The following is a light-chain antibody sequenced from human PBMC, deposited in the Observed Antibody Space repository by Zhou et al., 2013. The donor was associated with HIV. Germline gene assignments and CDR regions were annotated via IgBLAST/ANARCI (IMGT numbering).Light chain of an antibody. J-gene: IGKJ2*01. CDR1: QSISTS. CDR3: QQYKTLPYT. Sequence: DIQMTQSPSSLSASVGDRVIIICRASQSISTSLAWYQQKPGKAPKLLIYKASNLQSGVPSRFSGSGSGTEFTLTISRLQPDDFATYFCQQYKTLPYTFGQGTKLEIK. CDR2: KAS. V-gene: IGKV1-5*03.